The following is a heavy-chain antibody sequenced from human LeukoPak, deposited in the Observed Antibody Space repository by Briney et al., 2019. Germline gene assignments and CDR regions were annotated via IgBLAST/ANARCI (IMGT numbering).Heavy chain of an antibody. CDR3: ARMLAPATAIHGRLGVHLPY. D-gene: IGHD2-2*02. V-gene: IGHV1-2*02. J-gene: IGHJ4*02. CDR2: INPNSGGT. Sequence: ASAKVSCKASGYTFTDYYMHWVRQAPGQGLEWMGWINPNSGGTNYAQKFQGRITMTRDTSINTAYMELTRLRSDDTAVYYCARMLAPATAIHGRLGVHLPYWGQGTLVTVSS. CDR1: GYTFTDYY.